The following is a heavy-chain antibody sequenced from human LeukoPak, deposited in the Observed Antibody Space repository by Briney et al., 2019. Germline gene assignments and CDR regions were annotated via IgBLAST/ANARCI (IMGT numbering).Heavy chain of an antibody. CDR3: ARGTIGGNPASAY. J-gene: IGHJ4*02. CDR2: IGTDGYS. Sequence: GGSLRLSCAASGFTFINYWMSWVRQAPGKGLEWVSSIGTDGYSYSAVSVKGRFTISRDNAKSTLYLQMDSLTVEDTALYYCARGTIGGNPASAYWGQGTLVTVSS. D-gene: IGHD4-23*01. V-gene: IGHV3-21*06. CDR1: GFTFINYW.